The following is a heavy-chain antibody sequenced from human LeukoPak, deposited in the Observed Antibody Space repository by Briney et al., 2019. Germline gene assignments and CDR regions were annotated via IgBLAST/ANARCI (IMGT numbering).Heavy chain of an antibody. D-gene: IGHD1-26*01. CDR1: GFTFSSYG. CDR2: IRSSGSTK. V-gene: IGHV3-48*02. CDR3: AGEVGGLVPRRRDY. Sequence: PGGSLRLSCAASGFTFSSYGMNWVRQAPGKGLEWVSYIRSSGSTKYYTDSVECRFTISRDNAKNSLYLQMNSLRDEDTGVYHCAGEVGGLVPRRRDYWGQGTVVTVSS. J-gene: IGHJ4*02.